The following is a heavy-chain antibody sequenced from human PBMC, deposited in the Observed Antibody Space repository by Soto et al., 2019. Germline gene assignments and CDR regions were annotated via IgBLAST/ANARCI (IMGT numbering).Heavy chain of an antibody. CDR1: GGSISSSSYY. CDR2: IYYSGST. CDR3: ARLHDYRNNWFDP. V-gene: IGHV4-39*01. J-gene: IGHJ5*02. Sequence: SETLSLTCTVSGGSISSSSYYWGWIRQPPGKGLEWIGSIYYSGSTYYNPSLKSRVTISVDTSKNQFSLKLSSVTAADTAVYYCARLHDYRNNWFDPWGQGTLVTVSS. D-gene: IGHD4-17*01.